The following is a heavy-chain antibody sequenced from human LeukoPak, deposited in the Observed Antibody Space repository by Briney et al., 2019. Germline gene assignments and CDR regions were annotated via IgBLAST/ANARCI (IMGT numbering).Heavy chain of an antibody. CDR3: ARVDYYDSSDGMDV. CDR1: GFNLGTYW. D-gene: IGHD3-22*01. V-gene: IGHV3-7*04. CDR2: IKEEGSEK. J-gene: IGHJ6*02. Sequence: GGSLRLSCAASGFNLGTYWMTWVRQAPGKGLEWVANIKEEGSEKYYMDSVKGRFTISRDNAKNSVFLQMNSLRVEDTAVYYCARVDYYDSSDGMDVWGQGTTVTVSS.